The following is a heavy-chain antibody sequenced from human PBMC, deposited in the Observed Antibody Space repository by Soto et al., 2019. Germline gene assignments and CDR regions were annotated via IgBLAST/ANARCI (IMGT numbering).Heavy chain of an antibody. J-gene: IGHJ4*02. CDR2: ISYDGSNK. Sequence: GVSLRLSCAASGFTFSSYGMHWVRQAPGKGLEWVAVISYDGSNKYYADSVKGRFTISRDNSKNTLYLQMNSLRAEDTAVYYCAKGSYYDILTGYYLSPYYFDYWGQGT. V-gene: IGHV3-30*18. CDR1: GFTFSSYG. D-gene: IGHD3-9*01. CDR3: AKGSYYDILTGYYLSPYYFDY.